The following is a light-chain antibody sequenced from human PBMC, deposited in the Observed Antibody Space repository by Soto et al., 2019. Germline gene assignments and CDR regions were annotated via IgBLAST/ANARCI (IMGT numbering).Light chain of an antibody. Sequence: DIQMTQSPSSLSASVGDRVTITCRASQSISSYLNWYQQKPGKAPKLLIYAGSTLQSGVPSRFSGSGSESHFTLTISSLQPEDFATYYCQQSYSRFLITFGPGTKVEIK. J-gene: IGKJ3*01. CDR1: QSISSY. CDR2: AGS. V-gene: IGKV1-39*01. CDR3: QQSYSRFLIT.